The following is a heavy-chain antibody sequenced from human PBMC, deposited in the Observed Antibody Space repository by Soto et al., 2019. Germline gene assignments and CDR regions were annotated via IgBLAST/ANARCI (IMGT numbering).Heavy chain of an antibody. D-gene: IGHD6-13*01. V-gene: IGHV3-9*01. CDR3: VKDSTDAWYGYFDF. Sequence: AGGSLRLSCAASGFAFGDYVVHWVRQAPGKGLEWVSGITWNTGRIGYADSVKGRFSISRDNAKSALYLQMNSLRPEDTAFYYCVKDSTDAWYGYFDFWGQGALVTVSS. CDR2: ITWNTGRI. J-gene: IGHJ4*02. CDR1: GFAFGDYV.